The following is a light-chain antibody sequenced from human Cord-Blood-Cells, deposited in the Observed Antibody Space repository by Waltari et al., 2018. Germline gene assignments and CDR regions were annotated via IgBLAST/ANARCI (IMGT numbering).Light chain of an antibody. CDR1: QDISNY. Sequence: DIQMTQSPSYLSASVGDRVTITCQASQDISNYLKWYQQKPGKAPKLLIYDASNLETGVPSRFSGSGSGTDFTFTISSLQPEDIATYYCQQYDNLPITFGQGTRLEIK. CDR3: QQYDNLPIT. CDR2: DAS. J-gene: IGKJ5*01. V-gene: IGKV1-33*01.